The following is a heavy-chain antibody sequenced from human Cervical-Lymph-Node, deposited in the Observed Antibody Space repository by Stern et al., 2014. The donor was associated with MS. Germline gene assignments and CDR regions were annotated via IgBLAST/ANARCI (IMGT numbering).Heavy chain of an antibody. CDR2: IYPGDSDT. V-gene: IGHV5-51*03. D-gene: IGHD6-19*01. Sequence: VQLVQSGAEVKKPGESLKISCKGSGFSFTSDSLAWVRRMPGQGLEWMGIIYPGDSDTRYSPSFQGQVTISADRSFSTAYLQWSSLKASDTARYYGAKGGWNFFDYWGQGTLVTVSS. J-gene: IGHJ4*02. CDR1: GFSFTSDS. CDR3: AKGGWNFFDY.